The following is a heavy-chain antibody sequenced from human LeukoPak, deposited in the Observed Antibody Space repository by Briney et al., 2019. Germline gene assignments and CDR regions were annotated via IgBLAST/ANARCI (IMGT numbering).Heavy chain of an antibody. V-gene: IGHV1-69*13. Sequence: SVKVSCKASGYTFTSYAISWVRQAPGQGREWMGGIIPIFVTANYAQKFQGRVTITADESTSTAYMELSSLRSEDTAVYYCARVEGYYDPDAFDIWGPGTMVAVSS. D-gene: IGHD3-22*01. CDR2: IIPIFVTA. J-gene: IGHJ3*02. CDR1: GYTFTSYA. CDR3: ARVEGYYDPDAFDI.